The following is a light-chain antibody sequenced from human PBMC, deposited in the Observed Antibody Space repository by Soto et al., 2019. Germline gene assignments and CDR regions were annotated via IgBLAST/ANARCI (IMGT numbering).Light chain of an antibody. CDR1: TSDVGGYRY. V-gene: IGLV2-14*03. J-gene: IGLJ2*01. CDR3: SSYTSSSRVV. Sequence: QSALTQPASVSGSPGQSITISCTGTTSDVGGYRYVSWYQQHPGKAPELMIYEVSNRPSGVSTRFSGSKSGNTASLTISGLRAEDEADYYCSSYTSSSRVVFGGGTKVTVL. CDR2: EVS.